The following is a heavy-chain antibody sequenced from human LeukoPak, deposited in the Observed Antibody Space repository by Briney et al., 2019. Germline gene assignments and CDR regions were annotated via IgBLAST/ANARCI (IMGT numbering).Heavy chain of an antibody. V-gene: IGHV3-7*01. CDR2: IKQDGSEK. CDR1: GFTFSSYW. CDR3: ARAGTCGVNCFSKDY. D-gene: IGHD2-15*01. Sequence: GGSLRLSCAASGFTFSSYWMSWVRQAPGKGLEWVANIKQDGSEKYYVDSVEGRFTISRDNAKNSLYLQMISLRAEDTAVYYCARAGTCGVNCFSKDYWGQGTLVTVSS. J-gene: IGHJ4*02.